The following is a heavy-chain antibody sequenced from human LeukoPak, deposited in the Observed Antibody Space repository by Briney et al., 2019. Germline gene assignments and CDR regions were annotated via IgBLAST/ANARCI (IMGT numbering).Heavy chain of an antibody. D-gene: IGHD2-15*01. CDR1: GGSISSYY. CDR3: ARDQSGGGYFDY. V-gene: IGHV4-59*12. CDR2: IYYSGST. J-gene: IGHJ4*02. Sequence: SETLSLTCTVSGGSISSYYWSWIRQPPGKGLEWIGYIYYSGSTNYNPSLKSRVTISVDTSKNQFSLKLSSVTAADTAVYYCARDQSGGGYFDYWGQGNLVTVSS.